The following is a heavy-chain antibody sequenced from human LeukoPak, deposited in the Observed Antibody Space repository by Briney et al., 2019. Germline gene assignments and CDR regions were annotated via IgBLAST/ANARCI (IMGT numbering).Heavy chain of an antibody. CDR2: ISWNSGSI. V-gene: IGHV3-9*01. Sequence: GGSLRLSCAASGFTFSSYEMNWVRQAPGKGLEWVSGISWNSGSIGYADSVKGRFTISRDNAKNSLYLQMNSLRAEDTALYYCAKDTHYDYGDYCFDYWGQGTLVTVSS. J-gene: IGHJ4*02. CDR1: GFTFSSYE. D-gene: IGHD4-17*01. CDR3: AKDTHYDYGDYCFDY.